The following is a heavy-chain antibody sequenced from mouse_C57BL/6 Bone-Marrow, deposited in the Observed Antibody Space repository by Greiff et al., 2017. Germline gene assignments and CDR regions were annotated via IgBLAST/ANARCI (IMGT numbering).Heavy chain of an antibody. V-gene: IGHV1-81*01. J-gene: IGHJ3*01. CDR1: GYTFTSYG. Sequence: VQLQQSGAELARPGASVKLSCKASGYTFTSYGISWVKQRTGQGLEWIGEIYPRSGNTYYNEKFKGKATLTADKYSSTAYMELRSLTSEDSAVYFCARGTVVAPRFAYWGQGTLVTVSA. CDR2: IYPRSGNT. CDR3: ARGTVVAPRFAY. D-gene: IGHD1-1*01.